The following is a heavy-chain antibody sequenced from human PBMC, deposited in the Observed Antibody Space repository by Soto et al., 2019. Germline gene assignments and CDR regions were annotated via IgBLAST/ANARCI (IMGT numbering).Heavy chain of an antibody. CDR3: AKEGDFYGSGSYWPTLASNWFDP. CDR1: GFTFSSYA. D-gene: IGHD3-10*01. CDR2: ISGSGGST. J-gene: IGHJ5*02. V-gene: IGHV3-23*01. Sequence: GGSLRLSCAASGFTFSSYAMSWVRQAPGKGLEWVSAISGSGGSTYYADSVKGRFTISRDNSKNTLYLQMNSLRAEDTAVYYCAKEGDFYGSGSYWPTLASNWFDPWGQGTLVTVSS.